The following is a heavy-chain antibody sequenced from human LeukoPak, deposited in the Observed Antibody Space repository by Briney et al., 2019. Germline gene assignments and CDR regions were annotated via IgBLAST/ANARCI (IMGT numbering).Heavy chain of an antibody. J-gene: IGHJ6*03. CDR3: ARDIFGYSYGYYYYYYMDV. Sequence: ASVKVSCKASGYTFTSYYMHWVRQAPGQGLEWMGIINPSGGSTSYAQKFQGRVTMTTDTSTSTAYMELRSLRSDDTAVYYCARDIFGYSYGYYYYYYMDVWGKGTTVTVSS. D-gene: IGHD5-18*01. V-gene: IGHV1-46*01. CDR2: INPSGGST. CDR1: GYTFTSYY.